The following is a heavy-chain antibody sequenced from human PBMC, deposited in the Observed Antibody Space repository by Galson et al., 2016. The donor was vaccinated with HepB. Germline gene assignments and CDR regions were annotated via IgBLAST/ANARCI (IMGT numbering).Heavy chain of an antibody. CDR2: ISYDGRNK. D-gene: IGHD3-10*01. Sequence: SLRLSCAASGFSFSNYALHWVRQAPGKGLEWVAIISYDGRNKYYADSVKGRFTISRDNSKNTLYLQMNSLRAEDTAVYYCAKPRENTYGSGSLDYWGQGTLVTVSS. CDR1: GFSFSNYA. V-gene: IGHV3-30*18. CDR3: AKPRENTYGSGSLDY. J-gene: IGHJ4*02.